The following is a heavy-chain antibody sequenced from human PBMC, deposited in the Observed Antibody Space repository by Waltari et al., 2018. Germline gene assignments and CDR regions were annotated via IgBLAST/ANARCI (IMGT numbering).Heavy chain of an antibody. CDR2: IFPADSDT. CDR1: GYSFTSYW. D-gene: IGHD6-13*01. J-gene: IGHJ4*02. CDR3: ARPPVAAAGFGRWYFDY. Sequence: EVQLVQSGAEVRKPGESLKISCKASGYSFTSYWIAWVRQMPGKGLEWMGSIFPADSDTRYSPSFQGQVTISADKSITTAYLEWSNLKASDTAMYYCARPPVAAAGFGRWYFDYWGQGTLVTVSS. V-gene: IGHV5-51*01.